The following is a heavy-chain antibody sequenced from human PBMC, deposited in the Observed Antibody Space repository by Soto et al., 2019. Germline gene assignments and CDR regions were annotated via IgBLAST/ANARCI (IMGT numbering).Heavy chain of an antibody. CDR1: GFTFSDYS. Sequence: GGSLRLSCAASGFTFSDYSVNWVRQAPGKGLEWVSYISSRSSTIYYADSVKGRFTISRDNAKNSLYLQMNSLRAEDTAVYFCAREGFWSGYYYFDYWGQGTLVTVSS. J-gene: IGHJ4*02. D-gene: IGHD3-3*01. V-gene: IGHV3-48*04. CDR2: ISSRSSTI. CDR3: AREGFWSGYYYFDY.